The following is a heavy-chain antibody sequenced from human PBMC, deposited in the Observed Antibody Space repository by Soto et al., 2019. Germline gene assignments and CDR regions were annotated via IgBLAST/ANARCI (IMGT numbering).Heavy chain of an antibody. D-gene: IGHD1-26*01. V-gene: IGHV1-2*04. J-gene: IGHJ3*02. CDR2: INPNSGGA. CDR3: ARSGWAGDALDI. Sequence: QVQLVQSGAEVKKPGASVKVSCKASGDTFTGYYIHWVRQAPGQGLEWLGWINPNSGGATYAQQCQGWVSMTTDTSFNTAYMELSRLRSADTAVYYCARSGWAGDALDIWGQGTLVTVSS. CDR1: GDTFTGYY.